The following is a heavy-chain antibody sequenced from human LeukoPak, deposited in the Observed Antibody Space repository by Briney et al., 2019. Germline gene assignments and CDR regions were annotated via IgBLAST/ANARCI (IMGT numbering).Heavy chain of an antibody. V-gene: IGHV3-48*02. CDR2: ISSSSSTI. D-gene: IGHD3-3*01. CDR1: GCTFSSYS. CDR3: AREGADFWSGYYVWFDP. Sequence: GGSLRLSCAASGCTFSSYSMNWVRQAPGKGLEWVSYISSSSSTIYYADSVKGRFTISRDNAKNSLYLQMNSLRDKDTAVYYCAREGADFWSGYYVWFDPWGQGTLVTVSS. J-gene: IGHJ5*02.